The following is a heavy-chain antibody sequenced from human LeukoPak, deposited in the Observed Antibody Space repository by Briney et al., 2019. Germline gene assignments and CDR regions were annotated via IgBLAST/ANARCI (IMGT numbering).Heavy chain of an antibody. CDR1: GFTFSNAW. Sequence: GGSLRLSCAASGFTFSNAWMSWVRQAPGKGLEWVGRIKSKTDGGTTDYAAPVKGRFTISRDDSKNTLYLQMNSLRDEDTAVYYCARDLDSYGSGSYSFDYWGQGTLVTVSS. CDR2: IKSKTDGGTT. J-gene: IGHJ4*02. D-gene: IGHD3-10*01. CDR3: ARDLDSYGSGSYSFDY. V-gene: IGHV3-15*01.